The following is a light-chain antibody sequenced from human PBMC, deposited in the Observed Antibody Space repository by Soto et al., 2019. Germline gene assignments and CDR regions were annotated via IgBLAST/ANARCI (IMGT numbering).Light chain of an antibody. V-gene: IGKV1-27*01. CDR1: QGISSY. CDR3: QKYYSAPET. CDR2: AAS. Sequence: DIQMTQSPSSLSASVGDRVTITCRASQGISSYLAWYQQKPGKVAKVLIYAASALQSGIPSRFSGSGSGTEFTLTISSLQPEDVATYYCQKYYSAPETFGQGTKVEIK. J-gene: IGKJ1*01.